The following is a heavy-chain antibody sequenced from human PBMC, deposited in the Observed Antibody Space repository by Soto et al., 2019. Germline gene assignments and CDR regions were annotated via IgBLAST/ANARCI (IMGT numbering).Heavy chain of an antibody. CDR1: GYIFTKFY. CDR2: INPSGGNT. V-gene: IGHV1-46*01. D-gene: IGHD4-4*01. Sequence: QVQLVQSGTEVKRPGASVKVSCKTSGYIFTKFYIYWVRQAPGQGLEWMGMINPSGGNTFFTQNFQDRITVTHDTSTSTVNMELNSLKSEDTAVYYCARRDGYSNALGYWGQGTLVTVSS. CDR3: ARRDGYSNALGY. J-gene: IGHJ4*02.